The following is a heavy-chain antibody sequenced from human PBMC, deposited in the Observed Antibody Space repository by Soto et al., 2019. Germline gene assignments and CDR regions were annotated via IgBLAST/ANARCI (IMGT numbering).Heavy chain of an antibody. CDR1: GGSLSNYG. CDR3: ARGDATKIVVTTYYGMDV. D-gene: IGHD4-17*01. CDR2: IIPVFGTA. J-gene: IGHJ6*02. V-gene: IGHV1-69*12. Sequence: QVQLVQSGAEVKKPGSSVKVSCKASGGSLSNYGISWVRQAPGQGLEWMGGIIPVFGTANYAQKFQGRVKITADESTSIVYMDVTSLRFEDTAVYHCARGDATKIVVTTYYGMDVWGQGTTVTVSS.